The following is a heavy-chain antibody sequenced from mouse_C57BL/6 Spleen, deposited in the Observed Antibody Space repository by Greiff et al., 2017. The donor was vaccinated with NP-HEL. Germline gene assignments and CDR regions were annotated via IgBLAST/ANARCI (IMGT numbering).Heavy chain of an antibody. CDR2: IYPRSGNT. CDR3: ARYHYDYGPWFAY. Sequence: QVQLQQSGAELARPGASVKLSCKASGYTFTSYGISWVKQRTGQGLEWIGEIYPRSGNTYYNEKFKGKATLTADKSSSTAYMELRSLTSEDSAVYYCARYHYDYGPWFAYWGQGTLVTVSA. J-gene: IGHJ3*01. D-gene: IGHD2-4*01. V-gene: IGHV1-81*01. CDR1: GYTFTSYG.